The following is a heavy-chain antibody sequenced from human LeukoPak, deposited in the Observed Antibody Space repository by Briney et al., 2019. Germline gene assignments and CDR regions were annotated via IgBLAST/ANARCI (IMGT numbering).Heavy chain of an antibody. Sequence: ASVKVSCKASGYTFTGYYMHWVRQAPGQGLEWMGGIIPIFGTANYAQKFQGRVTITADKSTSTAYMELSSLRSEDTAVYYCARDLSIWQQLVHGTGAFDIWGQGTMVTVSS. V-gene: IGHV1-69*06. CDR1: GYTFTGYY. CDR2: IIPIFGTA. J-gene: IGHJ3*02. D-gene: IGHD6-13*01. CDR3: ARDLSIWQQLVHGTGAFDI.